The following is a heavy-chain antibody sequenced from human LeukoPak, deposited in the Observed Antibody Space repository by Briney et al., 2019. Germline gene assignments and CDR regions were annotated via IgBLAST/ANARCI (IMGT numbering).Heavy chain of an antibody. CDR2: INPSGGST. Sequence: ASVKVSCKASGYTFTSYYMHWVRQAPGQGLEWMGIINPSGGSTSYAQKFQGRVTMTRDTSTSTVYMELSSLRPEDTAVYNCAREGPLGYCSGGSCSSFDYWGQGTLVTVSS. V-gene: IGHV1-46*01. CDR1: GYTFTSYY. CDR3: AREGPLGYCSGGSCSSFDY. D-gene: IGHD2-15*01. J-gene: IGHJ4*02.